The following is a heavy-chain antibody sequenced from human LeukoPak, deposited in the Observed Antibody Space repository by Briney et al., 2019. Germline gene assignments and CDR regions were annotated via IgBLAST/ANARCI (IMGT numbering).Heavy chain of an antibody. CDR1: GVTFSDYY. J-gene: IGHJ6*04. Sequence: GGSLRLSCAASGVTFSDYYMSRIRQAPGKGLEWVSYISSSSSYTNYADTVKGRFTISRDNAKNSLYLQMNSLRAEDTAVYYCARDFPYGSGSYYYYYGMDVWGKGTTVTVSS. CDR3: ARDFPYGSGSYYYYYGMDV. D-gene: IGHD3-10*01. CDR2: ISSSSSYT. V-gene: IGHV3-11*06.